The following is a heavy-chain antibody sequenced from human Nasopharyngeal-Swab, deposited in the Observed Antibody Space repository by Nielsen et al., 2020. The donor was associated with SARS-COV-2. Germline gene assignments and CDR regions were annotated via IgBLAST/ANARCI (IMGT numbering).Heavy chain of an antibody. CDR2: ISYDGSNK. D-gene: IGHD3-22*01. CDR3: AREMIVVGSTWDAFDI. V-gene: IGHV3-30-3*01. Sequence: VRQAPGKGLEWVAVISYDGSNKYYADSVKGRFTISRDNSKNTLYLQMNSLRAEDTAVYYCAREMIVVGSTWDAFDIWGQGTMGTVSS. J-gene: IGHJ3*02.